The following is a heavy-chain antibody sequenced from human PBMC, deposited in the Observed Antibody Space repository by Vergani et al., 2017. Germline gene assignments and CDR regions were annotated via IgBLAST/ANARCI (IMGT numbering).Heavy chain of an antibody. D-gene: IGHD3-16*01. V-gene: IGHV4-4*07. Sequence: QVQLQESGPGLVKPSETLSLTCTVSGGSISSYYWSWIRQPAGKGLEWIGRIYTSGSTNYNTSLKSRVTISVDTSKNQFSLKVNSVTAADTAVYYCARGSDYDSHFDSWGQGTLVTVSS. CDR1: GGSISSYY. J-gene: IGHJ4*02. CDR3: ARGSDYDSHFDS. CDR2: IYTSGST.